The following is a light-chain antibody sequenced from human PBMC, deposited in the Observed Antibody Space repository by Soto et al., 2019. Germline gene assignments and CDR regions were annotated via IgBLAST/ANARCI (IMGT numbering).Light chain of an antibody. Sequence: EIVLTQPPATLSLSPGERATLSCRASQSVSSYLAWYQQKPGQAPRLLIYDASNRATGIPARFSGSGSGTDFTLTISSLEPEDFAVYYCQQRSNTFGGGTKVEIK. CDR2: DAS. CDR3: QQRSNT. J-gene: IGKJ4*01. CDR1: QSVSSY. V-gene: IGKV3-11*01.